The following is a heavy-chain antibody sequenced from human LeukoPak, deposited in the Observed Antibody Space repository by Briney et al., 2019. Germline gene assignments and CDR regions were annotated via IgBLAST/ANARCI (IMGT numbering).Heavy chain of an antibody. CDR1: GGSISNYY. D-gene: IGHD6-19*01. CDR3: ARGGWSLDY. Sequence: SETLSLTCTVSGGSISNYYWSWIQQPPGKGLEWIGYIHYTGNTNYNPSLKSRLTISVDTSKNQFSLKLTSVSAADTAVYYCARGGWSLDYWGQGTLVTVSS. V-gene: IGHV4-59*01. CDR2: IHYTGNT. J-gene: IGHJ4*02.